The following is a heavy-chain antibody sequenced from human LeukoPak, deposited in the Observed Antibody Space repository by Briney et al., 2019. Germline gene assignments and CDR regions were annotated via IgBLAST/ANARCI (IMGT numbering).Heavy chain of an antibody. CDR3: TGVAVAGTQWFDP. V-gene: IGHV5-51*01. D-gene: IGHD6-19*01. CDR1: GYTFTSYW. CDR2: IYPGDSDT. Sequence: GESLKISCKGSGYTFTSYWIAWVRQMPGKGLEWMGIIYPGDSDTRYSPSFQGQVTISVDKSISTAYLQWSSLKASDTAMYYCTGVAVAGTQWFDPWGQGTLVTVSS. J-gene: IGHJ5*02.